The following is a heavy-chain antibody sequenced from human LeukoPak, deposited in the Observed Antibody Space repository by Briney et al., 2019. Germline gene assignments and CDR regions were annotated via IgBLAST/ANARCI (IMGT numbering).Heavy chain of an antibody. J-gene: IGHJ4*02. CDR3: ARSPGGHFDY. CDR1: GGSIRSYY. CDR2: IHYSGST. Sequence: SETLSLTCTVSGGSIRSYYWTWIRQPPGKGLEWIGYIHYSGSTNYNPSLKSRVTISLDTSKNQFSLKLRSVTAADTAVYYCARSPGGHFDYWGQGTLVTVSS. V-gene: IGHV4-59*08. D-gene: IGHD6-25*01.